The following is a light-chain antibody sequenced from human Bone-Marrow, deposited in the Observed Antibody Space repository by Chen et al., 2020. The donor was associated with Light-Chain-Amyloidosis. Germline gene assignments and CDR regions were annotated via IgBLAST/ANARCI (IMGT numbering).Light chain of an antibody. J-gene: IGLJ3*02. CDR2: KDT. Sequence: SFELTQPSSVSVSPGQTARITCSGDILAKKYARWFQQRPGQAPMLLIFKDTERPSGIPERFSGSSSGTTGTLTISGAQIDDEGDYYCYSATDNYYVFGGGTKLTVL. CDR3: YSATDNYYV. V-gene: IGLV3-27*01. CDR1: ILAKKY.